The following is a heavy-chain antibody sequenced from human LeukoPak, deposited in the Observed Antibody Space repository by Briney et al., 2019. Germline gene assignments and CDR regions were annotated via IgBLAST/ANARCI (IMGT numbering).Heavy chain of an antibody. V-gene: IGHV1-2*06. CDR1: GYTFTGYY. D-gene: IGHD6-19*01. CDR3: ARGAVAGTEGLGSFPID. J-gene: IGHJ4*02. CDR2: INPNSGGT. Sequence: ASVKVPCKASGYTFTGYYMHWVRQAPGQGLEWMGRINPNSGGTNYAQKFQGRVTMTRDTSISTAYMELSRLRSDDTAVYYCARGAVAGTEGLGSFPIDWGQGTLVTVSS.